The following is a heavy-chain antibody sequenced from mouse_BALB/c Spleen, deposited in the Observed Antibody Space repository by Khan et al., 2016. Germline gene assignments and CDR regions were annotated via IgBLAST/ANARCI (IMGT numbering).Heavy chain of an antibody. J-gene: IGHJ3*01. D-gene: IGHD1-1*01. V-gene: IGHV1-7*01. CDR2: INPNTYHT. CDR1: GYTFTDYW. CDR3: TRWSYYYVCSYGWVAY. Sequence: QVQLQQSGAELAKPGASVKMSCKASGYTFTDYWMHWVKQRPGQGLEWIGYINPNTYHTEYNQKFKDQVTLTAEKSSSTAYMQLSSLTSEDSAVCYCTRWSYYYVCSYGWVAYWGQGTLLSVSA.